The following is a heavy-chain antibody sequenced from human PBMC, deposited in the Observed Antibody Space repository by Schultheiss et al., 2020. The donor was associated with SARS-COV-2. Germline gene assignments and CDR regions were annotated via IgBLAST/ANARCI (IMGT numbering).Heavy chain of an antibody. J-gene: IGHJ5*02. Sequence: SETLSLTCAVYGGSFSGYYWSWIRQPPGKGLEWIGEINHSGSTNYNPSLKSRVTISVDTSKNQFSLKLSSVTAADTAVYYCARDHGAARPNWFDPWGQGTLVTVSS. V-gene: IGHV4-34*01. CDR2: INHSGST. D-gene: IGHD6-6*01. CDR1: GGSFSGYY. CDR3: ARDHGAARPNWFDP.